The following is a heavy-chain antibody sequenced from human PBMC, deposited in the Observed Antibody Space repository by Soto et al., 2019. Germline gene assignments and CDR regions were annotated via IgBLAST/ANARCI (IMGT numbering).Heavy chain of an antibody. D-gene: IGHD1-26*01. CDR1: GFTLTNNG. V-gene: IGHV3-30*18. CDR3: AKDRGLAESGTWSHYYYGMDV. Sequence: QPGGSLRLSCVASGFTLTNNGMHWVRQAPGQGLEWVAVISSDGSSYYYGDSVRGRLTISRDTSKNTLFLEMNSLTTADTAVYYCAKDRGLAESGTWSHYYYGMDVWGQGTSVTVSS. J-gene: IGHJ6*02. CDR2: ISSDGSSY.